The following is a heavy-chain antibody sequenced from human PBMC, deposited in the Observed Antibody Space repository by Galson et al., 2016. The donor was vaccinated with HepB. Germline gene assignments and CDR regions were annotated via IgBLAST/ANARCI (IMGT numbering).Heavy chain of an antibody. CDR3: ARGRRGAISDFFDS. J-gene: IGHJ4*02. CDR2: IKTDGSIT. Sequence: SLRLSCAASGFTFSNYWMYWVRQAPGKGLVWVSRIKTDGSITGYADSVKGRFTIPRANGKKTMYLQMNSLRAEDTALYYCARGRRGAISDFFDSWGQGTLVTVSS. D-gene: IGHD3-10*01. V-gene: IGHV3-74*01. CDR1: GFTFSNYW.